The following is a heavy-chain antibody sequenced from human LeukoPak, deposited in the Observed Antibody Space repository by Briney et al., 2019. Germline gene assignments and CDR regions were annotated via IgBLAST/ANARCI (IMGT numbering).Heavy chain of an antibody. CDR1: GGSISSYY. D-gene: IGHD2-2*01. Sequence: PSETLSLTCTVSGGSISSYYWTWIRQPPGKGLEYIGYVYYSGSTYYNPSLKSRVTISLDMSKNQFSLKLSSVTAADTAVYYCATLLPAAYFDFWGQGTLVTVSS. V-gene: IGHV4-59*08. CDR3: ATLLPAAYFDF. CDR2: VYYSGST. J-gene: IGHJ4*02.